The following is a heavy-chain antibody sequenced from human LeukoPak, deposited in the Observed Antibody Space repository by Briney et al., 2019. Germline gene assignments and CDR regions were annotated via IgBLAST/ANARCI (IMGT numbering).Heavy chain of an antibody. CDR1: GGTFSNYA. CDR2: INPNSGGT. V-gene: IGHV1-2*04. Sequence: ASVKVSYKASGGTFSNYAFSWVRQAPGQGLEWMGWINPNSGGTNYAQKFQGWLTMTRDTSISTAYMELNRLRSDDTAVYYCARGVAAAGMSYWYFDLWGRGTLVTVSS. J-gene: IGHJ2*01. CDR3: ARGVAAAGMSYWYFDL. D-gene: IGHD6-13*01.